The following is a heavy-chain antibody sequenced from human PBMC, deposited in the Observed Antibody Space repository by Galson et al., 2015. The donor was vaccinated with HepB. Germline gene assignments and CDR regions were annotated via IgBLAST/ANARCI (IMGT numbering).Heavy chain of an antibody. CDR2: INAGNGNT. Sequence: SVKVSCKASGYTFTSYAMHWVRQAPGQRLEWMGWINAGNGNTKYSQKFQGRVTITRDTSASTAYMELSSLRSEDTAVYYCARGSELLWFGELIPGAFDIWGQGTMVTVSS. D-gene: IGHD3-10*01. V-gene: IGHV1-3*01. CDR3: ARGSELLWFGELIPGAFDI. CDR1: GYTFTSYA. J-gene: IGHJ3*02.